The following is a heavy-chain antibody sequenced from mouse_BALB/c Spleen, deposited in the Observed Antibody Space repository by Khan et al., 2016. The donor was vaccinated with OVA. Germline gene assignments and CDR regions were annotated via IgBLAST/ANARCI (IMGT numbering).Heavy chain of an antibody. V-gene: IGHV2-6-1*01. Sequence: QIQLVQSGPGLVAPSQSLSITCTISGFSLTSYGIHWVRQPPGKGLEWLVVIWSDGSTTYNSTLKSRLSITKDNSKSKIFLKMNSLQTDDTAMYCCARQPYYHYYALDYWGQGTSVTVSS. CDR2: IWSDGST. CDR3: ARQPYYHYYALDY. D-gene: IGHD2-10*01. CDR1: GFSLTSYG. J-gene: IGHJ4*01.